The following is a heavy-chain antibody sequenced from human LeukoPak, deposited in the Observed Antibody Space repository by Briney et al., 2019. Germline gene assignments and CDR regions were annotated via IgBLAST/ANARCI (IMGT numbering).Heavy chain of an antibody. CDR2: IIPIFGTA. Sequence: VASVKVSCKASGGTFSSYAISWVRQAPGQGLEWMGGIIPIFGTADYAQKFQGRVTITTDESTSTAYMELSSLRSEDTAVYYCARAAAGIGWFDPWGQGTLVTVSS. CDR1: GGTFSSYA. CDR3: ARAAAGIGWFDP. D-gene: IGHD6-13*01. V-gene: IGHV1-69*05. J-gene: IGHJ5*02.